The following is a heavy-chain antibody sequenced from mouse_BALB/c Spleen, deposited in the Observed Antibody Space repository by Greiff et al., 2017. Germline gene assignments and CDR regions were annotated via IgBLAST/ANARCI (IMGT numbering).Heavy chain of an antibody. V-gene: IGHV14-3*02. CDR1: GFNIKDTY. CDR2: IDPANGNT. D-gene: IGHD1-1*01. CDR3: ARGYGSGYFDV. Sequence: EVKLMESGAELVKPGASVKLSCTASGFNIKDTYMHWVKQRPEQGLEWIGRIDPANGNTKYDPKFQGKATITADTSSNTAYLQLSSLTSEDTAVYYCARGYGSGYFDVWGAGTTVTVSS. J-gene: IGHJ1*01.